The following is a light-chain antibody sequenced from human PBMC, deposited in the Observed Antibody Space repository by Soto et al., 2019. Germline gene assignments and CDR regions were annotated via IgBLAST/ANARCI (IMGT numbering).Light chain of an antibody. Sequence: VVGQSPGTLYVHPGYGATLSCRASQGIGDTLAWYQHKPGQAPRLLIYDKSTRATGVPTRFSGSRSGAEFTLTINSLKPEDFACYYCQPDKSWPPAFGRGTKVDIK. J-gene: IGKJ4*01. CDR2: DKS. V-gene: IGKV3-15*01. CDR3: QPDKSWPPA. CDR1: QGIGDT.